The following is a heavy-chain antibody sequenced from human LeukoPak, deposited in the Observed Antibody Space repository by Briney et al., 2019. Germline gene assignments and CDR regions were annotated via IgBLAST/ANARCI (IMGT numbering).Heavy chain of an antibody. Sequence: SETLSLTCAVYGGSFSGYYWSWIRQPPGKGLEWIGEINHSGSTNYNPSLKSRVTISVDTSKNQFSLKLSSVTAADTAVYYCARGLIAGGDYWGQGTLVTVSS. J-gene: IGHJ4*02. CDR2: INHSGST. CDR3: ARGLIAGGDY. D-gene: IGHD6-13*01. CDR1: GGSFSGYY. V-gene: IGHV4-34*01.